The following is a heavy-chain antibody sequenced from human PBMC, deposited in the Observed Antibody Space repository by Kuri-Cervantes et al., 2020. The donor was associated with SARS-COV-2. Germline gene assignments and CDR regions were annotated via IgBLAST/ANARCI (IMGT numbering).Heavy chain of an antibody. Sequence: GESLKISCKGSGYSFTSYWIGWVRQMPGKGLEWMGRIDPSDSYTNYSPSFQGHVTISADKSISTAYLQWSSLKASDTAMYYCARTPYYYDRRAFDIWGQGTMVTVSS. J-gene: IGHJ3*02. V-gene: IGHV5-10-1*01. CDR1: GYSFTSYW. CDR3: ARTPYYYDRRAFDI. D-gene: IGHD3-22*01. CDR2: IDPSDSYT.